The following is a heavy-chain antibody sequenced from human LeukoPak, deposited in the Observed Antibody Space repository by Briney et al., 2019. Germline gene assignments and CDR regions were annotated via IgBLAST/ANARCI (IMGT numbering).Heavy chain of an antibody. V-gene: IGHV1-69*13. D-gene: IGHD3-3*01. CDR3: ARDWRVHYFDY. CDR2: INPIFRAV. J-gene: IGHJ4*02. CDR1: GYTFTGYY. Sequence: ASVKVSCKASGYTFTGYYMHWVRQAPGKGLEWMGGINPIFRAVNYAQKFQGRVTISADESTRTAYMELSSLTSEDTAVYYCARDWRVHYFDYWGQGTLVTVTS.